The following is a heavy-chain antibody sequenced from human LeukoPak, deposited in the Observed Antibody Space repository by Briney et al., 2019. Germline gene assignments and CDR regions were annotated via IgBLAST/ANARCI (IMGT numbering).Heavy chain of an antibody. CDR1: GGTFSSYA. Sequence: SVKVSCKASGGTFSSYAISWVRQAPGQGLEWMGGIIPIFGTANYAQKFQGRVTITTDESTSTAYMELSSLRSEDTVVYYCASPGASSSWYSPFDYWGQGTLVTVSS. CDR2: IIPIFGTA. CDR3: ASPGASSSWYSPFDY. V-gene: IGHV1-69*05. J-gene: IGHJ4*02. D-gene: IGHD6-13*01.